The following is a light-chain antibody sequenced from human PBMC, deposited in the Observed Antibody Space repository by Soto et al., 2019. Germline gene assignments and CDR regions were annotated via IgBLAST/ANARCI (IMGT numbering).Light chain of an antibody. J-gene: IGLJ1*01. Sequence: QSVLTQPASVSGSPGQSITSSCTGTSSDVCGYDYVSWYQQHPGKAPKFMIYDVSNRPSGVSTRFSGSKSGNTASLTISGLQAEDEANYYCNSYTTGNTRQIVFGTGTKDTVL. V-gene: IGLV2-14*01. CDR2: DVS. CDR3: NSYTTGNTRQIV. CDR1: SSDVCGYDY.